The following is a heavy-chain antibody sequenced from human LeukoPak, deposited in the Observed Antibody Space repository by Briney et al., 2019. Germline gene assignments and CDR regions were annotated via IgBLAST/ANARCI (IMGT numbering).Heavy chain of an antibody. CDR3: ATRRGIVVVPAGPLDY. CDR1: GYTLTELS. V-gene: IGHV1-24*01. CDR2: FDPEDGET. J-gene: IGHJ4*02. Sequence: ASVKVSCKVSGYTLTELSMHWVRQAPGKGLEWMGGFDPEDGETIYAQKFQGRVTMTEDTSTDTAYMELSSLRSEDTAVYYCATRRGIVVVPAGPLDYWGQGTLVTVSS. D-gene: IGHD2-2*01.